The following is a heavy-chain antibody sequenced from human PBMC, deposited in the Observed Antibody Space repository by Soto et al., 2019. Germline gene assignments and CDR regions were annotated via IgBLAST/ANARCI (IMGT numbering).Heavy chain of an antibody. CDR3: ARAVDYYDSSGYYTHEYFQH. V-gene: IGHV1-18*01. Sequence: QVQLLQSGGEVKKPGASVKVSCKASGYTFTTYGITCVRQGPGQGLEWMGCINASNGNTNYAQKVQGRVTMTTDTSTSPAYMELSSLRSDDTAVYYCARAVDYYDSSGYYTHEYFQHWCQGTLVTVSS. CDR1: GYTFTTYG. D-gene: IGHD3-22*01. J-gene: IGHJ1*01. CDR2: INASNGNT.